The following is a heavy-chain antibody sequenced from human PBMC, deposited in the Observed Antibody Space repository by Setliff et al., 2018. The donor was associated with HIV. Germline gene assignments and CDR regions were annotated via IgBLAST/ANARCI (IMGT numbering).Heavy chain of an antibody. J-gene: IGHJ6*02. V-gene: IGHV3-30*04. D-gene: IGHD3-16*01. CDR3: ARDLGAGPIYYYYYYGTDV. Sequence: GGSLRLSCAASGFTFSSYAMHWVRQAPGKGLEWVAVISYDGSNKYYADSVKGRFTISRDNSKNTLYLQMNSLRAEDTAVYYRARDLGAGPIYYYYYYGTDVWGQGTTVTVSS. CDR1: GFTFSSYA. CDR2: ISYDGSNK.